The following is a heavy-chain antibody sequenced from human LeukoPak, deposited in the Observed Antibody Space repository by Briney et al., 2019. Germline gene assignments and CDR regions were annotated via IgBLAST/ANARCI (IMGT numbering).Heavy chain of an antibody. Sequence: GASVKVSCKASGYTFTGYYMHWVRQAPGQGLEWMGWINPNRGGTNYAQKFQGRVTMTRDPSISTAYMQLSSLRSDDTAVYYCARDGDYRDGYNLPLFDYWGQGTLVTVSS. CDR1: GYTFTGYY. J-gene: IGHJ4*02. D-gene: IGHD5-24*01. CDR3: ARDGDYRDGYNLPLFDY. V-gene: IGHV1-2*02. CDR2: INPNRGGT.